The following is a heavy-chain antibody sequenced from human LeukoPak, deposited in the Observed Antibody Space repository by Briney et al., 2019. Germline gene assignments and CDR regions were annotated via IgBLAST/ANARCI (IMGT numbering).Heavy chain of an antibody. Sequence: KPSETLSLTCTVSGGSISSYYWSWIRQPPGKGLEWIGYIYYSGSTNYNPSLKSRVTISVDTSKNQFSLKLSSVTAADTAVYYCARDTSGSPTSYWGQGTLVTVSS. CDR2: IYYSGST. J-gene: IGHJ4*02. D-gene: IGHD3-10*01. V-gene: IGHV4-59*01. CDR3: ARDTSGSPTSY. CDR1: GGSISSYY.